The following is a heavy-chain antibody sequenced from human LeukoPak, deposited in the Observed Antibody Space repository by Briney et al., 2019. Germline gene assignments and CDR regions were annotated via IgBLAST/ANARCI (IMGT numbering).Heavy chain of an antibody. Sequence: ASVKVSCKASGYTFTSYGISRVRQAPGQGLEWMGWISAYNGNTNYAQKLQGRVTMTTDTSTSTAYMELRSLRSDDTAVYYCARVHCSSTSCYGPSGYWGQGTLVTVSS. CDR2: ISAYNGNT. CDR1: GYTFTSYG. D-gene: IGHD2-2*01. CDR3: ARVHCSSTSCYGPSGY. J-gene: IGHJ4*02. V-gene: IGHV1-18*01.